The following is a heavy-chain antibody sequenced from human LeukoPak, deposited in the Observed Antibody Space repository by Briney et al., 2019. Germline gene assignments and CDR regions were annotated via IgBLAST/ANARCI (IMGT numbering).Heavy chain of an antibody. J-gene: IGHJ6*02. CDR1: GGSISSSSYY. Sequence: PSETLSLTCTVSGGSISSSSYYWGWIRQPPGKGLEWIGSIYYSGSTYYNPSLKSRVTISVDTSKNQFSLKLSSVTAADTAVYYCARQIDDYDILTGFYYYYYGMDVWGQGTTVTVSS. V-gene: IGHV4-39*01. D-gene: IGHD3-9*01. CDR3: ARQIDDYDILTGFYYYYYGMDV. CDR2: IYYSGST.